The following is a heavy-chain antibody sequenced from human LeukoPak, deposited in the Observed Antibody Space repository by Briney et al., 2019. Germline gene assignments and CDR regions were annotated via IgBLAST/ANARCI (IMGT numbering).Heavy chain of an antibody. Sequence: QPGGSLRLSCAVSGFIVSVSRNYMSWVRQAPGKGLEWVSVIYTGGSTFYADSVKGRFTISRDDSKNTLYLQMNSLRAEDTAVYYCARILGYGDYVRYFDYWGQGTLVTVSS. V-gene: IGHV3-53*01. CDR1: GFIVSVSRNY. J-gene: IGHJ4*02. D-gene: IGHD4-17*01. CDR3: ARILGYGDYVRYFDY. CDR2: IYTGGST.